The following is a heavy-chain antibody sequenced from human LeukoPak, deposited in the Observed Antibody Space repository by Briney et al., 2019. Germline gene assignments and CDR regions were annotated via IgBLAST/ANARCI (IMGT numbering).Heavy chain of an antibody. J-gene: IGHJ6*03. Sequence: SETLSLTCTVSGGSISSYYWSWIRQPPGKGLEWIGYIYYSGSTNYNPSLKSRVTISVDTSKNQFSLKLSSVTAADTAVYYCARGTYYDILTGYFGPYYYYMDVWGKGTTVTISS. CDR2: IYYSGST. CDR1: GGSISSYY. D-gene: IGHD3-9*01. CDR3: ARGTYYDILTGYFGPYYYYMDV. V-gene: IGHV4-59*01.